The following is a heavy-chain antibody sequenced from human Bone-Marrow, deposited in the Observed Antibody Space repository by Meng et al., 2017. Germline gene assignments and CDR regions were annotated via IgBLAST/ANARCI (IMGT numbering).Heavy chain of an antibody. D-gene: IGHD3-22*01. Sequence: SETLSLTCTVSGYSISSGYYWGWIRQPPGKGLEWIGRIYHSGSTYYNPSLKSRVTISVDTSKNQFSLKLSSVTAADTAVYYCDTYYYDSSGYYDAFDIWGQGTMVTVSS. CDR3: DTYYYDSSGYYDAFDI. CDR2: IYHSGST. V-gene: IGHV4-38-2*02. J-gene: IGHJ3*02. CDR1: GYSISSGYY.